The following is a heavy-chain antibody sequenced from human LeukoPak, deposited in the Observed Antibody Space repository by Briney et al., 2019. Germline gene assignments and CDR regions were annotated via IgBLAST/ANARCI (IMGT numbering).Heavy chain of an antibody. J-gene: IGHJ4*02. CDR2: IKGDERST. Sequence: GGSLRLSCAASGFSFSSYAMNWVRQAPGKGLVWVSRIKGDERSTNYADSVKGRFTVSRDNAKNTVYLEMNSLRAEDTAVYYCVRGQLWSYYHDYWGQGTLVTVSS. D-gene: IGHD5-18*01. CDR3: VRGQLWSYYHDY. V-gene: IGHV3-74*01. CDR1: GFSFSSYA.